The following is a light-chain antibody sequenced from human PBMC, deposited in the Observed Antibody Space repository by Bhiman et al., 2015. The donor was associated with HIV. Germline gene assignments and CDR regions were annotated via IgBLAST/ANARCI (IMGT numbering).Light chain of an antibody. V-gene: IGLV3-21*04. CDR1: NIGSKT. Sequence: SYELTQPPSVSVAPGKTARITCGGSNIGSKTVHWYQQKPGQAPVLVIYYDTDRPSGIPERFSGSNSGNTATLTISRVEAGDEADYYCQVWDSSSGHPSYVFGTGTKVTVL. CDR3: QVWDSSSGHPSYV. J-gene: IGLJ1*01. CDR2: YDT.